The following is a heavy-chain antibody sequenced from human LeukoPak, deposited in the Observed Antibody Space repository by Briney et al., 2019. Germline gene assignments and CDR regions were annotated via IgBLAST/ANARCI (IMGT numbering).Heavy chain of an antibody. CDR3: ARVVVATRKFDY. Sequence: PSETLSLTCAVYGGSFSGYYWSWIRQPPGKGLEWIGEINHSGSTNYNPSLKSRVTISVDTSKNQFSLKLSSVTAADTAVYYCARVVVATRKFDYWGQGTLVTVSS. CDR2: INHSGST. J-gene: IGHJ4*02. CDR1: GGSFSGYY. D-gene: IGHD2-15*01. V-gene: IGHV4-34*01.